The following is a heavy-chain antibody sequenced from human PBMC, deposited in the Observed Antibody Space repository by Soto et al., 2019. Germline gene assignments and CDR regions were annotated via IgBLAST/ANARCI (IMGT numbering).Heavy chain of an antibody. CDR3: ARGRDYYGSGSYYLTFFDY. CDR2: INHSGST. J-gene: IGHJ4*02. Sequence: PSETLSLTCAVYGGSFIGYYWSWIRQPPGKGLEWIGEINHSGSTNYNPSLKSRVTISVDTSKNQFSLKLSSVTAADTAVYYCARGRDYYGSGSYYLTFFDYWGQGALVTVSS. CDR1: GGSFIGYY. V-gene: IGHV4-34*01. D-gene: IGHD3-10*01.